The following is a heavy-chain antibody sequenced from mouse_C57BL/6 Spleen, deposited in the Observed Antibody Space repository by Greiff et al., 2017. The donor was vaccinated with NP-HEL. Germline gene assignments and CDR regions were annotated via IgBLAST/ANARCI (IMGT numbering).Heavy chain of an antibody. CDR1: GYTFTDHT. CDR3: ARRYGNYGSYWYFDV. J-gene: IGHJ1*03. V-gene: IGHV1-78*01. CDR2: IYPRDGST. D-gene: IGHD2-10*02. Sequence: QVQLQQSDAELVKPGASVKISCKVSGYTFTDHTIHWMKQRPEQGLEWIGYIYPRDGSTKYNEKFKGKATLTADKSSSTAYMQLNSLTSEDSAVYFCARRYGNYGSYWYFDVWGTGTTVTVSS.